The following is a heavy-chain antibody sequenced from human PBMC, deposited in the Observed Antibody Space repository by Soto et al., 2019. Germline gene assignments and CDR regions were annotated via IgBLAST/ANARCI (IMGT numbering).Heavy chain of an antibody. V-gene: IGHV4-31*03. CDR1: GGSISSGGYY. Sequence: SETLSLTCTVSGGSISSGGYYWSWIRQHPGKGLEWIGYIYYSGSTYYNPSLKSRVTISVDTSKNQFSLKLSSVTAADTAVYYCARSGDSSGYWGSDGMDVWGQGTTVTVS. D-gene: IGHD3-22*01. CDR2: IYYSGST. J-gene: IGHJ6*02. CDR3: ARSGDSSGYWGSDGMDV.